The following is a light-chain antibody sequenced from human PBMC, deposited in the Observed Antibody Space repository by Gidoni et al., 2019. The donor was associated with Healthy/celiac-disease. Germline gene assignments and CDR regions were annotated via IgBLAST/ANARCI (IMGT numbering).Light chain of an antibody. CDR2: KVS. CDR1: QSLVHSDGNTY. Sequence: VVMTQSPLSLPVTLGQPASISCRSSQSLVHSDGNTYLNWFQQRPGQSPRRLIYKVSNRDSGVPDRFSGSGSGTDFTLKISRVEAEDVGVYYCMQGTHFVTFGQGTKVEIK. CDR3: MQGTHFVT. J-gene: IGKJ1*01. V-gene: IGKV2-30*02.